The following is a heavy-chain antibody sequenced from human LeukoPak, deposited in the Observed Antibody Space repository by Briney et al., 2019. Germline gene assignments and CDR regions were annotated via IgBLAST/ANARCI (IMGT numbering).Heavy chain of an antibody. J-gene: IGHJ4*02. CDR2: INSDGSST. Sequence: GGSLRLSCAASGFTFSRYWQHWVRQAPGKGLGWVSRINSDGSSTSYAGSVNCRFNISKDNAKNTMYLQMNSLTAEDTAVYYCARDTSVDYCGGGTLVAVSS. CDR1: GFTFSRYW. CDR3: ARDTSVDY. V-gene: IGHV3-74*01.